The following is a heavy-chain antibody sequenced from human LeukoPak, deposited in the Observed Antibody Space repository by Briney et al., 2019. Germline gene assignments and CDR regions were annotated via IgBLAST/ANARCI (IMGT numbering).Heavy chain of an antibody. J-gene: IGHJ4*02. D-gene: IGHD6-19*01. CDR2: IKQDGSEK. V-gene: IGHV3-7*03. Sequence: GGSLRLSCAASRFTFSSYWMSWVRQAPGKGLEWVTNIKQDGSEKYYVDSVKGRFTISRDNAKNSLYLQMNSLRAEDTAVYYCARGGTYSSGWKGDYFDYWGQGTLVTVSS. CDR3: ARGGTYSSGWKGDYFDY. CDR1: RFTFSSYW.